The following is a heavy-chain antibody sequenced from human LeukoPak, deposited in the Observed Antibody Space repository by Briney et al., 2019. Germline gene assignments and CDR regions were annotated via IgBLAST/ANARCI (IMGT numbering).Heavy chain of an antibody. V-gene: IGHV1-2*02. J-gene: IGHJ4*02. Sequence: ASVKVSCKASGYTFTGYYMHWVRQAPGQGLEWIGWINPNSGGTNYAQKFQGRVTITRDTSISTAYMELSRLRSDDTAVYYCARAGVYGCSSTSCYTFRYWGQGTLVTVSS. CDR1: GYTFTGYY. CDR2: INPNSGGT. CDR3: ARAGVYGCSSTSCYTFRY. D-gene: IGHD2-2*02.